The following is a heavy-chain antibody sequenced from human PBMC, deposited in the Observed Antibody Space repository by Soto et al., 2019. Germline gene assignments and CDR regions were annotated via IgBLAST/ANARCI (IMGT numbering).Heavy chain of an antibody. CDR2: ISASGDST. CDR3: EKGGLYNSSWYEGY. V-gene: IGHV3-23*01. CDR1: GFTFSRYA. Sequence: EVQLLESGGTLVQPGGSLRLSCAASGFTFSRYAMSWVRQAPGKGLEWVSSISASGDSTHNADSVKGRFAISRDNSKNTLALQLNSLTADDAAVYYCEKGGLYNSSWYEGYWGQGTLVTVSS. J-gene: IGHJ4*02. D-gene: IGHD6-13*01.